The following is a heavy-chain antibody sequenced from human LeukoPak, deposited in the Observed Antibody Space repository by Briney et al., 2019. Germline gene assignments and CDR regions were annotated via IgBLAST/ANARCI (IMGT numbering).Heavy chain of an antibody. CDR2: IIPIFGTA. V-gene: IGHV1-69*05. CDR1: RGTFSSYA. J-gene: IGHJ4*02. CDR3: ARGRGYCSGGSCYSVFDY. D-gene: IGHD2-15*01. Sequence: ASVKVSCKASRGTFSSYAISWVRQAPGQGLEWMGRIIPIFGTANYAQKFQGRVTITTDESTSTAYMELSSLRSEDTAVYYCARGRGYCSGGSCYSVFDYWGQGTLVTVSS.